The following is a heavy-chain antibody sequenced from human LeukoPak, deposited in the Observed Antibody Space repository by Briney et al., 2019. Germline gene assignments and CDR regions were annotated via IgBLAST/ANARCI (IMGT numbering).Heavy chain of an antibody. CDR2: VYYSGTT. CDR1: GGSISSSSYY. CDR3: ARRQYLDY. V-gene: IGHV4-39*01. J-gene: IGHJ4*02. Sequence: SETLSLTCTVSGGSISSSSYYWGWIRQPPGKGLEWIGSVYYSGTTYYNPSLKSRVTISVDTSKNQFSLKLSSVTAADTAVYYCARRQYLDYWGQGTLVTVSS.